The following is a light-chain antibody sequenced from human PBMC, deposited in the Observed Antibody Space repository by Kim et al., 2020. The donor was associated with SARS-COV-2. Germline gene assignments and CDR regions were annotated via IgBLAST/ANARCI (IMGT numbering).Light chain of an antibody. CDR3: QQYDNWPPWT. Sequence: EIVMTQSPATLSVSPGERATLSCRASQSVRNNLAWYQQKPGQAPRLLIYGASTRATGIPARFSGSGSGTEFTLTISSLQSEDFAVYYCQQYDNWPPWTFGQGTKVDIK. CDR2: GAS. CDR1: QSVRNN. V-gene: IGKV3-15*01. J-gene: IGKJ1*01.